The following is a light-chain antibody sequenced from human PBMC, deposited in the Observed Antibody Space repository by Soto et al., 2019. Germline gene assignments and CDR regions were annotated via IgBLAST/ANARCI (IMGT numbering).Light chain of an antibody. CDR3: CSYAGSYTLV. V-gene: IGLV2-11*01. CDR1: SSDVDGYNY. CDR2: DVS. Sequence: QSVLTQPRSVSGSPGQSVTISCTGTSSDVDGYNYVSWYQQHPGKAPKLMIYDVSKRPSGVPDRFSGSKSGNTASLTISGLQAEDEADYYCCSYAGSYTLVFGTGTKLTVL. J-gene: IGLJ1*01.